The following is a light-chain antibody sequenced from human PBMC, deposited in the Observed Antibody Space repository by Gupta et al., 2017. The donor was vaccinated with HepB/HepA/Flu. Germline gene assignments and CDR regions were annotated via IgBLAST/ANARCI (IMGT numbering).Light chain of an antibody. CDR1: SSDVGGAKF. J-gene: IGLJ2*01. CDR2: DVS. CDR3: SSYTTTSTFDVI. V-gene: IGLV2-14*03. Sequence: QSGLTQPASPSGSPGQSIPISCTGTSSDVGGAKFVSWYQQHPGKAPKVIIYDVSNRPSGMSHRFSGSKSGNTASLTITGLQAEAEADYYCSSYTTTSTFDVIFGGGTKVTVL.